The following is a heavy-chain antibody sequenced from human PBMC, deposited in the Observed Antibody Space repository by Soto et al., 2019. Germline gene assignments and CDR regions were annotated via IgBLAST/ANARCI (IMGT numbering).Heavy chain of an antibody. CDR3: ARDFANRYGGSYFDY. CDR1: SGSISSSNW. J-gene: IGHJ4*02. CDR2: IYHSGST. D-gene: IGHD3-10*01. V-gene: IGHV4-4*02. Sequence: SETLSLTCAVSSGSISSSNWWSWVRQPPGKGLEWIGEIYHSGSTNYNPSLKSRVTISVDKSKNQFSLKLSSVTAADTAVYYCARDFANRYGGSYFDYWGQGTLVTVSS.